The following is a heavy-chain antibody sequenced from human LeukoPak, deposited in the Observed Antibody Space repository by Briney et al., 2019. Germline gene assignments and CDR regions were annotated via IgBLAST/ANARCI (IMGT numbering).Heavy chain of an antibody. D-gene: IGHD6-13*01. CDR1: GGSISSSNW. Sequence: PSGTLSLTCAVSGGSISSSNWWNWVRQPPGKGLEWIGEIYHSGNTNYNPSLKSRITISVDKSKNQFSLRLSSVTAADMAVYYCAREPGYRAAAAGTGIDYWGQGTLVTVSS. CDR2: IYHSGNT. V-gene: IGHV4-4*02. CDR3: AREPGYRAAAAGTGIDY. J-gene: IGHJ4*02.